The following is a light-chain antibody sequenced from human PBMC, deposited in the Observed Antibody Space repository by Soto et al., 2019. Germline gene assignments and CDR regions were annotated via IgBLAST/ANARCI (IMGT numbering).Light chain of an antibody. J-gene: IGKJ1*01. CDR1: QNIRGNE. V-gene: IGKV3-20*01. Sequence: EVVLTQSPGTLSLSPGERATLSCRASQNIRGNELAWYQQKPGQAPRLLIYRGSSRATGIPDRFSGRGSGTDCTLTISRLEPEDLAVYYCQDYGTSAPWTFGQGTKVEIK. CDR2: RGS. CDR3: QDYGTSAPWT.